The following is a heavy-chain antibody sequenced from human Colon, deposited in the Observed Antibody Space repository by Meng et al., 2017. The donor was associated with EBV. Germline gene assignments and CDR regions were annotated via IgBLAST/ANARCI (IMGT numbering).Heavy chain of an antibody. V-gene: IGHV4-31*03. CDR1: CRSISSGGYY. CDR3: ARGPSRWLQFSFDY. J-gene: IGHJ4*02. D-gene: IGHD5-24*01. CDR2: IYYSGST. Sequence: QLQVAGPGLVKPSHYLSLTFPFSCRSISSGGYYWSWSRQHPGKGLEWIGYIYYSGSTYYNPSLKSRVTISIATSKNQFSLQLSSVTAADTAVYYCARGPSRWLQFSFDYWGQGTLVTVSS.